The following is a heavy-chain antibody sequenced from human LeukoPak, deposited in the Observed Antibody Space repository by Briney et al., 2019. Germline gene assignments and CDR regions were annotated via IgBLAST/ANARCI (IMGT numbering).Heavy chain of an antibody. D-gene: IGHD5-24*01. V-gene: IGHV1-2*02. J-gene: IGHJ6*03. CDR1: RYTFTGYY. CDR2: INPNSGGT. Sequence: ASVKVSCKASRYTFTGYYMCWVRQAPGQGLEWMGWINPNSGGTNYAQKFQGRVTITRNTSISTAYMELSSLRSEDTAVYYCARSVRDGYNTDYYMDVWGKGTTVTISS. CDR3: ARSVRDGYNTDYYMDV.